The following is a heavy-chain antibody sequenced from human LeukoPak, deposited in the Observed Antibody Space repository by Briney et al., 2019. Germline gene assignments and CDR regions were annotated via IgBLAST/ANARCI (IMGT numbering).Heavy chain of an antibody. CDR1: GFTFDDYA. CDR2: ISWNSGSI. Sequence: HPGGSLRLSCAASGFTFDDYAMHWVRQAPGKGLEWVSGISWNSGSIGYADSAKGRFTISRDNAKNSLYLQMNSLRAEDTALYYCAKDIKFIAVAGGYFDYWGQGTLVTVSS. CDR3: AKDIKFIAVAGGYFDY. J-gene: IGHJ4*02. V-gene: IGHV3-9*01. D-gene: IGHD6-19*01.